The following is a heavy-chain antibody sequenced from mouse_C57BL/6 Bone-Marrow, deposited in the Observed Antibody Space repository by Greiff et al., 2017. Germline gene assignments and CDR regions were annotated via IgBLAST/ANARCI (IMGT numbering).Heavy chain of an antibody. D-gene: IGHD1-1*01. Sequence: VQLQQPGAELVKPGASVKMSCKASGYTFTRYWITWVKQRPGQGLEWIGDIYPGSGSTNYNEKFKSKATLTVDTSSSTAYMQLSSLTSEDSAVYYCARFLRPRYAMDYWGQGTSVTVSS. CDR2: IYPGSGST. CDR3: ARFLRPRYAMDY. V-gene: IGHV1-55*01. CDR1: GYTFTRYW. J-gene: IGHJ4*01.